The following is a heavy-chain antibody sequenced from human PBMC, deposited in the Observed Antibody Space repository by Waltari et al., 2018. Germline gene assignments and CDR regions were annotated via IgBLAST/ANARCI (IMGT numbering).Heavy chain of an antibody. D-gene: IGHD2-15*01. CDR2: MNWNGGST. CDR1: GFNFDDHG. Sequence: EVQLVESGGGVRRPGGSLRLSCAASGFNFDDHGMRWVRQAPGKGVEGVWSMNWNGGSTCYADSVRGRFTISRDNAKNSLYLQMNSLRADDTALYYCAREKLMGEYIDYWGQGTLVTVSS. CDR3: AREKLMGEYIDY. J-gene: IGHJ4*02. V-gene: IGHV3-20*04.